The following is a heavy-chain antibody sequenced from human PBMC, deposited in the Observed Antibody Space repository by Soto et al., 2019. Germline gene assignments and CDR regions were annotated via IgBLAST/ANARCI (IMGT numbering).Heavy chain of an antibody. CDR2: ISWNGDSS. J-gene: IGHJ4*02. CDR3: AKDTYKMVGGTHIDF. D-gene: IGHD1-26*01. Sequence: EVHLVESGGGLVQPGRSLRLSCVASGLTFDDYAMHWVRQAPGKGLEWVSGISWNGDSSGYADSVKGRFTISRDNAKNSLFLKMNSLRADDTALYFCAKDTYKMVGGTHIDFWGRGTLVTVSS. CDR1: GLTFDDYA. V-gene: IGHV3-9*01.